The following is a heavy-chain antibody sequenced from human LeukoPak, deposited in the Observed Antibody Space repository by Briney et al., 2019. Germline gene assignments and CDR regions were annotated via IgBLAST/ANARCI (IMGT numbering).Heavy chain of an antibody. CDR2: INHSGST. D-gene: IGHD3/OR15-3a*01. Sequence: PSETLSLTCAVYGGSFSGYYWSWIRQPPGKGLEWIGEINHSGSTNYNASLKSQVSISIDTSKNQFSLRLTPVTAADTAVYYCARQTGSGLFILPGGQGTLVTVSS. CDR3: ARQTGSGLFILP. CDR1: GGSFSGYY. J-gene: IGHJ4*02. V-gene: IGHV4-34*01.